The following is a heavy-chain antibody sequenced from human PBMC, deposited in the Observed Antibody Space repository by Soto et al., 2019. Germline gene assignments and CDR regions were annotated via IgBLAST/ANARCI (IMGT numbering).Heavy chain of an antibody. Sequence: QVQLQQCGAGXXKXSETLSLXCAVYGGSFSGYYWSWIRQPPGKGLEWMGEINHSGITNYNPSLKNRVTISVDKSKNQFSLKLSPVTAADTAVYYCAREIYYYGSALLPRYYYYYDMDVWGKGTTVTVSS. J-gene: IGHJ6*03. V-gene: IGHV4-34*01. D-gene: IGHD3-10*01. CDR1: GGSFSGYY. CDR3: AREIYYYGSALLPRYYYYYDMDV. CDR2: INHSGIT.